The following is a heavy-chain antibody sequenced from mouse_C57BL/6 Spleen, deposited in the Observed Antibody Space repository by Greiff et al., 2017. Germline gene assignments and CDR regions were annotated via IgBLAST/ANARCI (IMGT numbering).Heavy chain of an antibody. Sequence: QVQLQQPGAELVRPGSSVKLSCKASGYTFTSYWMDWVKQRPGQGLEWIGNIYPSDSETHYNQKFKDKATLTVDKSSSTAYMQLSSLTSEDSAVYYCAREVTEYCDVWGTGTTVTVSS. D-gene: IGHD2-2*01. CDR3: AREVTEYCDV. J-gene: IGHJ1*03. CDR1: GYTFTSYW. V-gene: IGHV1-61*01. CDR2: IYPSDSET.